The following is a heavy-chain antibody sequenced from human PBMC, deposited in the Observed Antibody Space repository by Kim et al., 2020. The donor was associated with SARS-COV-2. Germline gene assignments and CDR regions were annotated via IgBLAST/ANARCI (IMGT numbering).Heavy chain of an antibody. CDR3: AKDPNWGSPGGY. D-gene: IGHD7-27*01. Sequence: YYADSVKGRFTISRDNSKNTLYLQMNSLRAEDTAVYYCAKDPNWGSPGGYWGQGTLVTVSS. J-gene: IGHJ4*02. V-gene: IGHV3-23*01.